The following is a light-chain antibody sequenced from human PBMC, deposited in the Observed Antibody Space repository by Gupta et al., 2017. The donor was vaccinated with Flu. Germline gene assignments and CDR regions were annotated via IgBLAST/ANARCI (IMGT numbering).Light chain of an antibody. CDR2: NNN. CDR3: QAYDASLKRLV. CDR1: PSNIGGDI. Sequence: QSVWTQPTSASGSPGQTVTISCFGGPSNIGGDIVHWYQKFPGTAPRLLIFNNNRRPSGVPERFSGSKSVTSASMVINGLQAEDEGDYFCQAYDASLKRLVFGGGTRLTVL. V-gene: IGLV1-44*01. J-gene: IGLJ2*01.